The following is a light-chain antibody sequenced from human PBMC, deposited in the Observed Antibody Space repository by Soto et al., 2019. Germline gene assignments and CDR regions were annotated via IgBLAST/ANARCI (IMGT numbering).Light chain of an antibody. CDR1: QIVTSDY. Sequence: DIVLTQSPGTLSLSPWERVTLSCRASQIVTSDYLAWYHQEPGQAPRLLIYGASNRATGIPDRFSGSGSGTDFTLSISRLEPGDFGMYFCHQYGSSPRTFGQGTKVDIK. J-gene: IGKJ1*01. CDR3: HQYGSSPRT. V-gene: IGKV3-20*01. CDR2: GAS.